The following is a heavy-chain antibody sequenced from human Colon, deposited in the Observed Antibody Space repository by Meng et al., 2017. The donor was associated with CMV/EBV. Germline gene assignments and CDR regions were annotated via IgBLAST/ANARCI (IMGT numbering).Heavy chain of an antibody. J-gene: IGHJ5*01. Sequence: SETLSLTCSVSGGSISGHYWSWIRQPPGKGLEWIGQIYYSGSTNYKPSLKSRVTISVDTSKDQFSLKLTSMTVADTAVYYCARASAAYSSSWFDYWGQGTLVTVS. CDR2: IYYSGST. CDR3: ARASAAYSSSWFDY. D-gene: IGHD6-13*01. CDR1: GGSISGHY. V-gene: IGHV4-59*11.